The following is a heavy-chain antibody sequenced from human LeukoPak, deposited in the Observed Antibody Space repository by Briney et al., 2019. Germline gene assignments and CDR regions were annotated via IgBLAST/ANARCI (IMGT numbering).Heavy chain of an antibody. D-gene: IGHD6-6*01. Sequence: ASVKVSCKASGYTFTAYYLHWVRQAPGQGLEWMGWVSPKSGGTSYAQKFQGGVTMTRDTSITTAYMELSSLTSDDTAMYYCARDGIYSTSFDAYDIWGQGTMVTVSS. CDR2: VSPKSGGT. J-gene: IGHJ3*02. CDR1: GYTFTAYY. CDR3: ARDGIYSTSFDAYDI. V-gene: IGHV1-2*02.